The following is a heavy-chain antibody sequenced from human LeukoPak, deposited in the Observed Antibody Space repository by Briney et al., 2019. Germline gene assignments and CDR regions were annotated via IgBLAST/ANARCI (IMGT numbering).Heavy chain of an antibody. V-gene: IGHV3-66*01. Sequence: AGSLRLSCAASGFTVSSNYMSWVRQAPGKGLEWFSVIYSGGSTYYADSVKGRFTISRDNSKNTLYLQMNSLRAEDTAVYYCAGEMAAGHYHDAFDIWGQGTMVTVSS. CDR2: IYSGGST. J-gene: IGHJ3*02. CDR3: AGEMAAGHYHDAFDI. CDR1: GFTVSSNY. D-gene: IGHD6-13*01.